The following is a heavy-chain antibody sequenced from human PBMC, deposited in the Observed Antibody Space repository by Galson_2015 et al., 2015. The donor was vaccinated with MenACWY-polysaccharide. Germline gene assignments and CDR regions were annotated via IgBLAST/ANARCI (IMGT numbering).Heavy chain of an antibody. Sequence: SLRLSCAASGFTFDDYAMHWVRQAPGKGLEWVSGISWNSGTIGYADSVKGRFTISRDNAKNSLYLQMNSLRAEDTALYCCAKGAYYDFWSGYFGFDPWGQGTLVTVSS. CDR2: ISWNSGTI. D-gene: IGHD3-3*01. CDR3: AKGAYYDFWSGYFGFDP. V-gene: IGHV3-9*01. CDR1: GFTFDDYA. J-gene: IGHJ5*02.